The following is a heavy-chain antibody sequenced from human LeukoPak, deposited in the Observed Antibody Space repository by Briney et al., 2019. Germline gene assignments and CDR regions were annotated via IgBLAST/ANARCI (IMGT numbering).Heavy chain of an antibody. CDR1: GGSISSGGYY. CDR2: IYYSGST. J-gene: IGHJ4*02. V-gene: IGHV4-31*03. D-gene: IGHD3-22*01. Sequence: SQTLSLTCTVSGGSISSGGYYWSWIRQHPGKGLEWIGYIYYSGSTYYNPSLKSRVTISVDTSKNQFSLKLSSVTAADTAVYYYARDSSGYYDYWGQGTLVTVSS. CDR3: ARDSSGYYDY.